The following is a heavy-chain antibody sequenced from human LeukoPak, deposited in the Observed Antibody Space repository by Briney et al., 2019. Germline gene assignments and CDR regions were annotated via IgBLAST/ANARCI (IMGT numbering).Heavy chain of an antibody. CDR3: AKSMASAGTNSCYYMDV. CDR2: IFHSGTT. Sequence: SETLSLTCTVSGYSISTGYYWGWIRQSPEKGLEWIGSIFHSGTTYYNPSLKSRVTLSVDTSKNQFSLRLSSVTAADTAVYFCAKSMASAGTNSCYYMDVWGKGTTVTVSS. CDR1: GYSISTGYY. D-gene: IGHD6-13*01. V-gene: IGHV4-38-2*02. J-gene: IGHJ6*03.